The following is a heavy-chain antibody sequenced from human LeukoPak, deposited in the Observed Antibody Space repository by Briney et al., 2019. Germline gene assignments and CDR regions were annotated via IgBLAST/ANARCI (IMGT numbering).Heavy chain of an antibody. V-gene: IGHV3-30*03. CDR2: ISNDGSRK. Sequence: GGSLRLSCATSGFTFSSYWMSWVRQAPGKGLEWVAIISNDGSRKYYAHSVEGRFTISRDNSKNTLYLQMDSLRAEDTAVYYCARDRAWNYFDYWGQGTLVTVSS. D-gene: IGHD3-3*01. CDR1: GFTFSSYW. J-gene: IGHJ4*02. CDR3: ARDRAWNYFDY.